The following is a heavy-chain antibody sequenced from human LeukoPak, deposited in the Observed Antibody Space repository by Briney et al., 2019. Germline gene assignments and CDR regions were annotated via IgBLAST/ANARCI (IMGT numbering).Heavy chain of an antibody. CDR1: GFTFNIYG. Sequence: GGSLRLSCVASGFTFNIYGMSWVRQAPGKGLEWVSSVGCGDDIHYADSVKGRFTGYRDDAKNTVYLQMNSLRVEDTAIYFCAKDATPRNRLWDHFDSWGQGTLVSVSS. CDR2: VGCGDDI. D-gene: IGHD2-21*01. V-gene: IGHV3-23*01. J-gene: IGHJ4*02. CDR3: AKDATPRNRLWDHFDS.